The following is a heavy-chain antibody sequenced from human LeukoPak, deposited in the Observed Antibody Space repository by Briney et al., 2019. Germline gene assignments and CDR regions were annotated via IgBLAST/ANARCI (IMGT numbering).Heavy chain of an antibody. Sequence: ASVKVSCKASGYTFTSYGISWVRQAPGQGLEWMGWISAYNGNTNYAQKLQGRVTMTTDTSTSTAYMELRSLRSDDTAVYYCARDGYYYGSGSYYPYWGQGTLVTVSS. J-gene: IGHJ4*02. CDR3: ARDGYYYGSGSYYPY. CDR2: ISAYNGNT. V-gene: IGHV1-18*01. CDR1: GYTFTSYG. D-gene: IGHD3-10*01.